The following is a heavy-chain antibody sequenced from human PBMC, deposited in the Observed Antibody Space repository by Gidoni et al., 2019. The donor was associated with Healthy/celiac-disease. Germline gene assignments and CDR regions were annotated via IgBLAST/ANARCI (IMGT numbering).Heavy chain of an antibody. CDR1: GFTFSSYA. CDR3: ARDLPSLWFGDFDY. Sequence: QVQLVESGGGVVQPGRSLRLSCAASGFTFSSYAMHWVRQAPGKGREWVAVISYDGSNKYYADSVKGRFTISRDNSKNTLYLQMNSLRAEDTAVYYCARDLPSLWFGDFDYWGQGTLVTVSS. CDR2: ISYDGSNK. J-gene: IGHJ4*02. D-gene: IGHD3-10*01. V-gene: IGHV3-30-3*01.